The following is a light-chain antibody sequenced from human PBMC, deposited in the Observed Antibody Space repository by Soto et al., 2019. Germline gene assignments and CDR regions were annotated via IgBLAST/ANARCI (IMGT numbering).Light chain of an antibody. CDR2: AAS. CDR1: QTISNNY. J-gene: IGKJ1*01. CDR3: EQYGTSPRT. Sequence: EIVLTQSPGTLSSSPGEGATLSCRASQTISNNYLAWYQHKPGQAPRLLIYAASTRATGIPDRFSGSGSGGDFTLTVNRLETEEFAVYYCEQYGTSPRTFGQRTKVEI. V-gene: IGKV3-20*01.